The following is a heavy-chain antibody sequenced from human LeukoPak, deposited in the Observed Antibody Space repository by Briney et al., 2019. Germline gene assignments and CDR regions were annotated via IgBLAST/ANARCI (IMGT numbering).Heavy chain of an antibody. CDR1: GGSFSGYY. CDR3: ARATMVRGVNFDY. Sequence: PSETLSLTCAVYGGSFSGYYWSWIRQPPGKGLEWIGEINHSGSTNYNPSLKSRVTISVDTSKNQFSLKLSSVTAADTAVYYCARATMVRGVNFDYWGQGTLVTVSS. V-gene: IGHV4-34*01. J-gene: IGHJ4*02. CDR2: INHSGST. D-gene: IGHD3-10*01.